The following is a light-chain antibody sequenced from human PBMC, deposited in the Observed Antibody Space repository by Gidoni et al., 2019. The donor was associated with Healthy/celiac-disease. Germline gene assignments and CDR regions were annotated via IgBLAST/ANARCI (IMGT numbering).Light chain of an antibody. J-gene: IGLJ1*01. CDR2: EVS. V-gene: IGLV2-14*01. CDR3: SSYTSSSTLNYV. CDR1: SSDVGGFNH. Sequence: QSALTQPASVSGSPGQSLTISCTVTSSDVGGFNHVSWYQQHPGKAPKLLIYEVSNRPSGGSNRFSGSKSGNTASLTISGLQAEDEADYYCSSYTSSSTLNYVFGTGTKVTVL.